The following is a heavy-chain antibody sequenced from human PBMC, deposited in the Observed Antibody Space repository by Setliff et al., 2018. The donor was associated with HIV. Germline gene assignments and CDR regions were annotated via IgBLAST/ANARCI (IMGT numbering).Heavy chain of an antibody. CDR2: IYYTGST. D-gene: IGHD5-18*01. Sequence: LSLTCTVSGGSISTYYWSWIRQPPGKGLEWIGNIYYTGSTNYNPSLKSRITISIDTSKSKFSLKLTSVAAADTAVYYCARDSGGYNYGFAVGSFDYWGQGALVTVSS. CDR1: GGSISTYY. V-gene: IGHV4-59*01. J-gene: IGHJ4*02. CDR3: ARDSGGYNYGFAVGSFDY.